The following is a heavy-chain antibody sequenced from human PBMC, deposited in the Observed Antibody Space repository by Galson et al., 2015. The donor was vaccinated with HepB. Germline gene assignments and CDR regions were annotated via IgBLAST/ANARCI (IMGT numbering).Heavy chain of an antibody. Sequence: QSGAEVKKPGESLRISCKGSGYSFNSYRISWVRQMPGKGLEWIGRIDPSDSYTNYSPSFQGHVTISADKSISTAYLQWSSLKASDTAMYYCARHSAGRYYDSIGYFNLWGQGTVVTVSS. J-gene: IGHJ5*02. CDR1: GYSFNSYR. CDR2: IDPSDSYT. D-gene: IGHD3-22*01. CDR3: ARHSAGRYYDSIGYFNL. V-gene: IGHV5-10-1*01.